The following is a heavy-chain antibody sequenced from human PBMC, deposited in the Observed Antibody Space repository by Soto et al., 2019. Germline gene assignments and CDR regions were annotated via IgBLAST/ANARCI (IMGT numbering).Heavy chain of an antibody. D-gene: IGHD2-15*01. Sequence: SETLSLTCAVSGASVSDISYYWGWIRQPTGQGLEWIGSMYHSGSTYVNPTLKSRVTLSVDTSKNQFSLKLSSVTAADTAVYYCARVVVVAATGYDYYYVMDVWGQGTTVTVSS. CDR2: MYHSGST. V-gene: IGHV4-39*01. J-gene: IGHJ6*02. CDR1: GASVSDISYY. CDR3: ARVVVVAATGYDYYYVMDV.